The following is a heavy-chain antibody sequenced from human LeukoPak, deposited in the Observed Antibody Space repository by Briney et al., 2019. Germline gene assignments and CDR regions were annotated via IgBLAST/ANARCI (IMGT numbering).Heavy chain of an antibody. CDR1: GFTFSSYG. CDR3: AKDGGYGDQNYFDY. D-gene: IGHD4-17*01. Sequence: SGGSLRLSCAASGFTFSSYGMHWVRQAAGKGLEWVAFIRYDGSNKYYADSVKGRFTISRDNSKNTLYLQMNSLRAEDTAVYYCAKDGGYGDQNYFDYWGQGTLVAVSS. V-gene: IGHV3-30*02. CDR2: IRYDGSNK. J-gene: IGHJ4*02.